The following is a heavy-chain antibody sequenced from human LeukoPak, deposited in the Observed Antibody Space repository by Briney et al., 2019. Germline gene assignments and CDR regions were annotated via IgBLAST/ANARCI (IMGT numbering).Heavy chain of an antibody. CDR3: ARDRRYYDSSGYYFHWYFDL. J-gene: IGHJ2*01. V-gene: IGHV3-23*01. CDR1: GFTFSSYA. Sequence: PGGSLRLSCAASGFTFSSYAMSWVRQAPGKGLEWVPAISGSGGSTYYADSVKGRFTISRDNSKNTLYLQMNSLRAEDTALYYCARDRRYYDSSGYYFHWYFDLWGRGTLVTVSS. CDR2: ISGSGGST. D-gene: IGHD3-22*01.